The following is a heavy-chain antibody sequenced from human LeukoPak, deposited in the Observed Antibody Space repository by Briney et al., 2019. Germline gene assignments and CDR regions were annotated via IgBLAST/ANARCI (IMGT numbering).Heavy chain of an antibody. CDR2: INPDSGAT. Sequence: ASVKVSCKASGYTFTGFYMHWVRQAPGQGLEWMGWINPDSGATNSAPRFQGRVTLTRDTSINAVYMELMRLRSDDTAVYYCATAALYGVYDFDFWGQGTLVSVSS. J-gene: IGHJ4*02. V-gene: IGHV1-2*02. CDR1: GYTFTGFY. CDR3: ATAALYGVYDFDF. D-gene: IGHD5/OR15-5a*01.